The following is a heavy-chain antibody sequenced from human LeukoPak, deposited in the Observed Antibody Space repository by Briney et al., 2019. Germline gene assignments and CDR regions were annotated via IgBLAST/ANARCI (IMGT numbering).Heavy chain of an antibody. V-gene: IGHV3-9*01. J-gene: IGHJ5*02. CDR3: AKDIGSGSYNWFDP. D-gene: IGHD3-10*01. Sequence: PGRSLRPSCAASGFTFDDYAVHWVRQAPGKGLEWVSGISWEKNSIGYGDSVKGRFTISRDNAKKSLYLQMNSLRAEDTALYYCAKDIGSGSYNWFDPWGQGTLVTVSS. CDR1: GFTFDDYA. CDR2: ISWEKNSI.